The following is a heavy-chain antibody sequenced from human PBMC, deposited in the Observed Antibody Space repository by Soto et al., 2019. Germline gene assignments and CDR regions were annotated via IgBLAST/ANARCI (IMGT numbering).Heavy chain of an antibody. CDR2: ISGYNGNT. Sequence: QVQLVQSRGEVKKPGASVKVSCKTSGYSFTTYGISWVRQAPGQGLEWMGWISGYNGNTNYAQKLKGRLTMTTDTSTSTAYMELRSRTSDDTAVYYCAREGPAPYYYYGMDVWGQGSTVTVSS. V-gene: IGHV1-18*01. CDR1: GYSFTTYG. J-gene: IGHJ6*02. CDR3: AREGPAPYYYYGMDV.